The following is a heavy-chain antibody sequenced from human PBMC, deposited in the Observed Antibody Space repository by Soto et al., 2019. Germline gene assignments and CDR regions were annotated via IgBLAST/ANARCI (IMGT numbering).Heavy chain of an antibody. Sequence: AGVQVSCTAPGYTFTGYYMHWVRQAPGQGRAGMGWINPNSGGTNYAQKLQGWVTMTRDTSISTAYMELSRLRSDDTAVDYCARDLGVEYFDFWSGYPIYYGMDVWGQGTTVTVSS. CDR2: INPNSGGT. J-gene: IGHJ6*02. V-gene: IGHV1-2*04. D-gene: IGHD3-3*01. CDR1: GYTFTGYY. CDR3: ARDLGVEYFDFWSGYPIYYGMDV.